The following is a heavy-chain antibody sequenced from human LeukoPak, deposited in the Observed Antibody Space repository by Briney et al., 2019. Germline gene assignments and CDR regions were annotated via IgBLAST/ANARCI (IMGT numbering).Heavy chain of an antibody. V-gene: IGHV4-39*01. CDR2: IYYSGST. CDR1: GGSISSSSYY. D-gene: IGHD3-10*01. CDR3: ARQPGYYGSGSYHLGTH. Sequence: HSETLSLTCTVSGGSISSSSYYWGWIRQPPGKGLEWIGSIYYSGSTYYNPSLKSRVTISVDTSKNQFSLKLSSVTAADTAVYYCARQPGYYGSGSYHLGTHWGQGTLVTVSS. J-gene: IGHJ4*02.